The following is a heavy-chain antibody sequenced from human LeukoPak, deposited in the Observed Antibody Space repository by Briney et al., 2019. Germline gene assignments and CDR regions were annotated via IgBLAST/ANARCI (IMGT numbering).Heavy chain of an antibody. J-gene: IGHJ5*02. D-gene: IGHD2-2*01. CDR3: ARALKRGTSWNWFDP. V-gene: IGHV4-61*02. CDR1: GGSISSGSYY. CDR2: IYTSGST. Sequence: SETLSLTCTVSGGSISSGSYYWSWIRQPAGKGLEWIGRIYTSGSTNYNPSLKSRVTISVDTSKNQFSLKLSSVTAADTAVYYCARALKRGTSWNWFDPWGQGTLVTVSS.